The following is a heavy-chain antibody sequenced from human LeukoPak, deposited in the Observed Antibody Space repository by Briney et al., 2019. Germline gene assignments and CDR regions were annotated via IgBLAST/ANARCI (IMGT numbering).Heavy chain of an antibody. CDR2: ISGSGGST. J-gene: IGHJ6*03. D-gene: IGHD5-18*01. CDR1: GFTFSSYG. Sequence: PGGSLRLSCAASGFTFSSYGMSWVRQAPGKGLEWVSAISGSGGSTYYADSVKGRFTISRDNAKNSLYLQMNSLRAEDTALYYCARCRDTRKYGYYYYYMDVWGKGTTVTVSS. CDR3: ARCRDTRKYGYYYYYMDV. V-gene: IGHV3-23*01.